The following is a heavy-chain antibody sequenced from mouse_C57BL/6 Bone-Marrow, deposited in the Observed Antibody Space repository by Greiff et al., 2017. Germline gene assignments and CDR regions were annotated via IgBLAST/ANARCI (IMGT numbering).Heavy chain of an antibody. CDR3: ARPFPYAMDY. Sequence: VQLQQSGPELVKPGASVKISCKASGYTFTDYYMNWVKQSHGKSLEWIGDINPNNGGTSYNQKFKGKATLTVDKSSSTAYMELRSLTSEDSAVYYCARPFPYAMDYWGQGTSVTGSS. CDR1: GYTFTDYY. V-gene: IGHV1-26*01. J-gene: IGHJ4*01. CDR2: INPNNGGT.